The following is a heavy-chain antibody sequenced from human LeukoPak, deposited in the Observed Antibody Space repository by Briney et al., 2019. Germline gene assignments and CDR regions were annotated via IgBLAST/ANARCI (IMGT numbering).Heavy chain of an antibody. Sequence: GGSLRLSCAASGFTFSSYAMTWVRQAPGKGLEWVSAISGSGDFTYYADSVKGRFTISRDNSKNTLYLQMNSLRAEDTAVYYCAKEGAVAGYYYYYMDVWGKGTTVTVSS. V-gene: IGHV3-23*01. CDR1: GFTFSSYA. J-gene: IGHJ6*03. D-gene: IGHD6-19*01. CDR2: ISGSGDFT. CDR3: AKEGAVAGYYYYYMDV.